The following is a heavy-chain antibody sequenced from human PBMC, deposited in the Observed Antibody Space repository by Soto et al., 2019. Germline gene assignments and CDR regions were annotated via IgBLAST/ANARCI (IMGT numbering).Heavy chain of an antibody. D-gene: IGHD1-26*01. J-gene: IGHJ4*02. CDR3: SGAESPDTAYFSLY. Sequence: VSHRISCKGAGDRFTSYGGSWVRQMPGKGLEWMGRIDPSDSYTKYSPSFQGHVTISADKSISTAYLQWSSLNIEDSAVYYCSGAESPDTAYFSLYRRQGTPVTVSS. CDR1: GDRFTSYG. V-gene: IGHV5-10-1*01. CDR2: IDPSDSYT.